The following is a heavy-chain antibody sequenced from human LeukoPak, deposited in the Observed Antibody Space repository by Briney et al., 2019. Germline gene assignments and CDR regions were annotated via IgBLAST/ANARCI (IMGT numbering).Heavy chain of an antibody. CDR2: INHSGST. CDR3: AREIVGATGIDY. J-gene: IGHJ4*02. D-gene: IGHD1-26*01. Sequence: PSETLSLTCAVYGGSFSGNYWSWIRQPPGKGLEWIGEINHSGSTNYNPSLKSRVTISVDTSKNQFSLKLSSVTAADTAVYYCAREIVGATGIDYWGQGTLVTVSS. V-gene: IGHV4-34*01. CDR1: GGSFSGNY.